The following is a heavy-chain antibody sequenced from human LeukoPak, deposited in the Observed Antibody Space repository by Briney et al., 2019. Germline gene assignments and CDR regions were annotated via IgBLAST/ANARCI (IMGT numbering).Heavy chain of an antibody. J-gene: IGHJ4*02. CDR3: ATETNGRHYDY. CDR2: IGPTGSDR. V-gene: IGHV3-21*06. CDR1: GLTFSTSG. Sequence: GGSLRLSYTASGLTFSTSGFNWVRQAPGKGLEWVASIGPTGSDRYHADSIKGRFTISRDNANNFLYLQMNSLRAEDTAVYYCATETNGRHYDYWGQGTLLTVSS. D-gene: IGHD1-14*01.